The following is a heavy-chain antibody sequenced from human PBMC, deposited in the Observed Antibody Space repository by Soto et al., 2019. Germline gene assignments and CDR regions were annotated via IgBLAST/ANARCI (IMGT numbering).Heavy chain of an antibody. CDR3: ARSRTTVTPSGFQH. D-gene: IGHD4-17*01. V-gene: IGHV4-59*01. Sequence: QVQLQESGPGLVKPSETLSLTCTVSGGSISSYYWSWIRQPPGKGLEWIGYIYYSGSTNYNPSLKSRVAISVDTSKNPFSLKLSSVTAADTAVYYCARSRTTVTPSGFQHWGQGTLVTVSS. CDR1: GGSISSYY. CDR2: IYYSGST. J-gene: IGHJ1*01.